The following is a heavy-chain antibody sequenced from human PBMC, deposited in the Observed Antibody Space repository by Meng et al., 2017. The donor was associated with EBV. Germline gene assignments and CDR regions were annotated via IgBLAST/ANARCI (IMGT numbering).Heavy chain of an antibody. V-gene: IGHV2-5*02. CDR3: AHIIAARPFDY. J-gene: IGHJ4*02. CDR1: GFSLSTRGVG. CDR2: IYWDDDK. D-gene: IGHD6-6*01. Sequence: QITLKESGPTLVKPTQTLTLTCTFSGFSLSTRGVGVGWSRQPPGKALEWLVLIYWDDDKRYSPSLKSRLTITKDTSKNQVVLTMTNMDPVDAATYYCAHIIAARPFDYWGQGTLVTVSS.